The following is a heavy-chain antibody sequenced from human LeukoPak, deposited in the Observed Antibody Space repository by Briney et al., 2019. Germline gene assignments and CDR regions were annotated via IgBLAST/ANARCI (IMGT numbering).Heavy chain of an antibody. V-gene: IGHV1-2*06. Sequence: ASVTVSCTASGHTFTAQYMHWVRQAPGQGLEWMGRINPSSGGTNYVQKFQGRVTTTRDTSITTAYMELTSLRSDDTAVYYCASGTTERIDYWGQGTLVTVSS. CDR3: ASGTTERIDY. J-gene: IGHJ4*02. CDR1: GHTFTAQY. CDR2: INPSSGGT. D-gene: IGHD1-1*01.